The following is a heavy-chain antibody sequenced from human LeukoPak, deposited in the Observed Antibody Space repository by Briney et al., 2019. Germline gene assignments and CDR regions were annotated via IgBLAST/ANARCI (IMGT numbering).Heavy chain of an antibody. D-gene: IGHD3-22*01. J-gene: IGHJ4*02. V-gene: IGHV3-7*01. CDR2: IKQDGSEK. CDR3: ARGIYYYDSSANY. CDR1: GFTFSSYW. Sequence: PGGSLRLSCAASGFTFSSYWMSWVRQAPGKGLEWVANIKQDGSEKYYVDSVKGRFTISRDNAKNSLYLQMNSLRAEDTAVYYCARGIYYYDSSANYWGQGTLVTVSS.